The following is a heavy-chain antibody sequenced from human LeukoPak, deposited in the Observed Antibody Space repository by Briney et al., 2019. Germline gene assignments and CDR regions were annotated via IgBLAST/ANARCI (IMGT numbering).Heavy chain of an antibody. Sequence: GGSLRLSCAASGFTFSSYGMHWVRQAPGKGLEWVAFIRYDGSNKYYADSVKGRLTISRDNSKNTLYLQMNSLRAEDTAVYYCAKDRGLLKYYGDYTYYFDYWGQGTLVTVSS. J-gene: IGHJ4*02. V-gene: IGHV3-30*02. CDR1: GFTFSSYG. CDR2: IRYDGSNK. CDR3: AKDRGLLKYYGDYTYYFDY. D-gene: IGHD4-17*01.